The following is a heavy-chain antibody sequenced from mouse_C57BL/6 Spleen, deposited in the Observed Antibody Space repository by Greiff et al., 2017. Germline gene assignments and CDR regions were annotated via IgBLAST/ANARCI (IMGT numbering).Heavy chain of an antibody. V-gene: IGHV1-50*01. CDR3: ARSSGYWFAY. D-gene: IGHD3-2*02. CDR2: IDPSDSYT. Sequence: QVQLQQPGAELVKPGASVKLSCKASGYTFTSYWMQWVKQRPGQGLEWIGEIDPSDSYTNYNPKFKGKATLTVDTSSSTAYMQLSSLTSEDSAVYYCARSSGYWFAYWGQGTLVTVSA. CDR1: GYTFTSYW. J-gene: IGHJ3*01.